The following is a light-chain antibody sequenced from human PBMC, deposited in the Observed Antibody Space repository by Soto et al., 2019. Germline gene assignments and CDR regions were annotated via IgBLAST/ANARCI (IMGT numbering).Light chain of an antibody. CDR3: QQYVTSSPRT. J-gene: IGKJ1*01. CDR2: GAS. V-gene: IGKV1-39*01. CDR1: QGISTY. Sequence: DIQMTQSPSSLSASVGDRVTITCRASQGISTYLNWYQQKPGKAPKLLIYGASSLQSGVPSRFSGSGSGTDFTLTITRLEPEDLAVYYCQQYVTSSPRTFGQGTKVDIK.